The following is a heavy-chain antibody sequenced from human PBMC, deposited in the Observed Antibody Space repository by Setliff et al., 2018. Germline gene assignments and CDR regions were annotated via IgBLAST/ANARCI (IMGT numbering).Heavy chain of an antibody. CDR1: GFTFSSYW. CDR2: INTNGDST. D-gene: IGHD1-26*01. V-gene: IGHV3-74*01. CDR3: ARKQGGAFDI. Sequence: QPGGSLRLSCAASGFTFSSYWMHWVRQAPGKGLVWVSRINTNGDSTTNADSVKGRFTISRDNAKNTLYLQMNSLRAEDTAVYYCARKQGGAFDIWGQGTKVTVSS. J-gene: IGHJ3*02.